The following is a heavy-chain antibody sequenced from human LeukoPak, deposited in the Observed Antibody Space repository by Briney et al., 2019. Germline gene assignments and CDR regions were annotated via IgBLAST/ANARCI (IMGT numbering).Heavy chain of an antibody. CDR1: GFTFSSYA. D-gene: IGHD2-2*01. V-gene: IGHV3-30-3*01. J-gene: IGHJ6*03. CDR2: ISYDGSNK. Sequence: GGSLRLSCAASGFTFSSYAMHWVRQAPGKGLEWVAVISYDGSNKYYADSVKGRFTISRDNSKNTLYLQMNSLRAEDTAVYYCARGPSATLTYYYYMGVWGKGTTVTVSS. CDR3: ARGPSATLTYYYYMGV.